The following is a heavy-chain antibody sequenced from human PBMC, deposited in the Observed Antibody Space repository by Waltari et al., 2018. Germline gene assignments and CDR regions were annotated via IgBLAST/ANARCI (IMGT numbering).Heavy chain of an antibody. J-gene: IGHJ4*02. CDR3: AREKWGYYYDSSGNYFDR. Sequence: QVMLQESGPGLVKASETRSLTCTVSGDSVISGYYYWSWIRPPPGKGLEWIGYIYYSGTTNYNPSLKSRVTISVDTSKNQFSLKLSSVTAADTAVYYCAREKWGYYYDSSGNYFDRWGQGTLVTVSS. CDR2: IYYSGTT. V-gene: IGHV4-61*01. D-gene: IGHD3-22*01. CDR1: GDSVISGYYY.